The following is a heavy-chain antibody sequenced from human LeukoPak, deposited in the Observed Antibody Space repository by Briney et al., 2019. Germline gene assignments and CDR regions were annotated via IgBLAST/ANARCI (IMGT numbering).Heavy chain of an antibody. Sequence: SETLSLTCAVSGYSISSGYYWGWIRQPPGKGLEWIGSIHHSGSTYYNPSLKSRVTISVDTSKNQFSLKLSSVTAADTAVYYCARFGEFLLFDYWGQGTLVTVSS. V-gene: IGHV4-38-2*01. D-gene: IGHD3-10*01. CDR1: GYSISSGYY. CDR2: IHHSGST. CDR3: ARFGEFLLFDY. J-gene: IGHJ4*02.